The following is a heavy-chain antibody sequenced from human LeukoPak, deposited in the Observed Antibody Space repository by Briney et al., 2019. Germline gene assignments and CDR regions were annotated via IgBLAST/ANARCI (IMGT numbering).Heavy chain of an antibody. J-gene: IGHJ4*02. Sequence: GGSLRLSCAASGFNFNNFAMSWVRQAPGKGLEWLSAMTGPADTTYYAESVKGRFTISRDYSKSMVFLQMNSLRVEDAAIYYCAKGAEIDHWGQGTLVTVSS. CDR3: AKGAEIDH. CDR1: GFNFNNFA. CDR2: MTGPADTT. V-gene: IGHV3-23*01.